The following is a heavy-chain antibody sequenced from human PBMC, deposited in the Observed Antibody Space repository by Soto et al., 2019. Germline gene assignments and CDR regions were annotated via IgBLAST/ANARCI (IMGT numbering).Heavy chain of an antibody. D-gene: IGHD6-25*01. Sequence: QVQLQQWGAGLLKPSETLSLTCAVYGGSFSGYYWSWIRQPPGKGLEWIGEINHSGSTNYNPSLKSRVTKSVDTSKTQFSLKLSSVTAADTAVYYCARVTAAAWIYYYYGMDVWGQGTTVTVSS. V-gene: IGHV4-34*01. CDR1: GGSFSGYY. CDR3: ARVTAAAWIYYYYGMDV. CDR2: INHSGST. J-gene: IGHJ6*02.